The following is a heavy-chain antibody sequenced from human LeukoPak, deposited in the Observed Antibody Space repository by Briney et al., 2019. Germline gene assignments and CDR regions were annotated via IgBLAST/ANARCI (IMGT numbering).Heavy chain of an antibody. CDR2: IIAYKGNT. V-gene: IGHV1-18*01. CDR1: GYTFTIYS. CDR3: ARVVDILGDDAFDI. Sequence: VASVKVSCKASGYTFTIYSSSWVRQAPGQGLEWMGWIIAYKGNTNYAQKLQGRGTMTTDTATSTAYMELRSLRSDDAAVYYCARVVDILGDDAFDIWGQGTMVTVSS. J-gene: IGHJ3*02. D-gene: IGHD3-9*01.